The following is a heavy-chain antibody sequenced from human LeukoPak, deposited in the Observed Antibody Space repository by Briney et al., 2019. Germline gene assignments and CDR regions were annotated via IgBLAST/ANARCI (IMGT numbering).Heavy chain of an antibody. J-gene: IGHJ4*02. V-gene: IGHV4-4*02. CDR2: ISLSGYT. D-gene: IGHD1-26*01. CDR1: GGSITTTNY. Sequence: SGTPSLTRGVSGGSITTTNYWGWVRQSPGRGLEWIGEISLSGYTGFNPSLRGRVTMSLDESKNHLSLTLTSVTAADTAIYYCSRESGPYSPFGHWGQGILVTVTT. CDR3: SRESGPYSPFGH.